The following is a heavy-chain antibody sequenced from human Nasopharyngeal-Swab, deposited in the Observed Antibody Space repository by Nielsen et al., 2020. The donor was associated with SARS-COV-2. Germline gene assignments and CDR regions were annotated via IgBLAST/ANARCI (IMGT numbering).Heavy chain of an antibody. D-gene: IGHD2-2*01. CDR3: AREGIVVVPAAMDPDYYYYYMDV. J-gene: IGHJ6*03. Sequence: SETLSLTCTVSGGSISSSRYYWSWIRQHPGKGLEWIGYIYYSGSTYYNPSLKSRVTISVDTSKNQFSLKLSSVTAADTAVYYCAREGIVVVPAAMDPDYYYYYMDVWGKGTTVTVSS. V-gene: IGHV4-31*03. CDR1: GGSISSSRYY. CDR2: IYYSGST.